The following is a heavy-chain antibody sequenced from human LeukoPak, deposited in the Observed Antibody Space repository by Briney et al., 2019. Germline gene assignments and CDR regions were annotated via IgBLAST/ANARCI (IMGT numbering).Heavy chain of an antibody. D-gene: IGHD1-1*01. V-gene: IGHV4-30-4*01. CDR2: ILYSGST. Sequence: SQTLSLTCSVSGGSISSGDHQWTWIRLPPGKGLEWIGYILYSGSTYHHPSLKSRVTISVDTSNNQFSLKLISVTAADRAIYYCARQLKGLLDSWGQGTLVTVSS. CDR3: ARQLKGLLDS. CDR1: GGSISSGDHQ. J-gene: IGHJ4*02.